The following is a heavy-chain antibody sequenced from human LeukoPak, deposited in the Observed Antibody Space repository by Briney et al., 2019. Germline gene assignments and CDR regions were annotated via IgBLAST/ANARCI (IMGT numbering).Heavy chain of an antibody. Sequence: PSETLSLICTVSGGSITTYNWIWIRQTPGQALEWIGLIYSSGATKYNPSLKSRATILLDTSKNQLSLKLSSVSAADTAVYYCARRTPGPQLDEYVAYFFDHWGQGTQVTVSS. CDR1: GGSITTYN. J-gene: IGHJ4*02. V-gene: IGHV4-4*09. CDR3: ARRTPGPQLDEYVAYFFDH. CDR2: IYSSGAT. D-gene: IGHD2-2*01.